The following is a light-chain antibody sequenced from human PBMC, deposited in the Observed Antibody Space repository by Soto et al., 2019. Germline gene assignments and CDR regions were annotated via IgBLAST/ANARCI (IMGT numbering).Light chain of an antibody. V-gene: IGKV3-15*01. Sequence: EIVMTQSPATLSVSPGERATLSCRASQNVRSNLAWYHQKPGQAPRLLISDASTRATGIPARFSGSGSGTEFTLTITSLQSEDFAVYCCQQYYNWPLSFGGGTRVEIK. CDR3: QQYYNWPLS. J-gene: IGKJ4*01. CDR2: DAS. CDR1: QNVRSN.